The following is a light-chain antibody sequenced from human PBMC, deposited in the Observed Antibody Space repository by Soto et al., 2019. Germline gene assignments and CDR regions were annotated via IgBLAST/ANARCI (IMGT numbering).Light chain of an antibody. V-gene: IGLV8-61*01. CDR3: LLYMGSGTWA. CDR1: SGSVTATNY. Sequence: QTVVTQEPSFSVSPGGTVTLTCGLTSGSVTATNYPSWYQQTPGQAPRTLMYNTNTRSSGVPVRFSGSMLGNKAALTITGAQTEDESDYYCLLYMGSGTWAFGGGTQLTVL. J-gene: IGLJ2*01. CDR2: NTN.